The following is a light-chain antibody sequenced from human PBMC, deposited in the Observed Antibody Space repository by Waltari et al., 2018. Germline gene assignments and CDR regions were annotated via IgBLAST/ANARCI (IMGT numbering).Light chain of an antibody. V-gene: IGKV3D-15*01. CDR1: ESIGRN. Sequence: EILMTQSPATLSVSPGEPATISCRASESIGRNLVLYQLKPGQAPRLLFYGSSSRATGIPARFSGSGSGTDFTLTITNLQSEDFAVYYCHHYNHWPPMSTFGQGTKLEI. J-gene: IGKJ2*01. CDR2: GSS. CDR3: HHYNHWPPMST.